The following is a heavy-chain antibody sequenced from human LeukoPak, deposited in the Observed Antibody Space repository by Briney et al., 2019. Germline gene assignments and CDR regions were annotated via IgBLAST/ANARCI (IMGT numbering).Heavy chain of an antibody. Sequence: SETLSLTCTVSGGSISSYYWTWIRQPAGRGLEWIGRTYSSGSTNYNPSLESRVTMSVDTSKNQFSLKLSSVTAADTAVYYCARDRRGSSGWYSDFDYWGQGTLVTVSS. CDR2: TYSSGST. V-gene: IGHV4-4*07. CDR1: GGSISSYY. CDR3: ARDRRGSSGWYSDFDY. D-gene: IGHD6-19*01. J-gene: IGHJ4*02.